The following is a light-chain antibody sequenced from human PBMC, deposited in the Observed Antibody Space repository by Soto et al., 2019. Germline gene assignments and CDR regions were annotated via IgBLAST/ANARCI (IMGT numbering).Light chain of an antibody. J-gene: IGKJ5*01. CDR2: DAS. Sequence: MMMTYSPATLSVSRWERVTLSCRTSHSVNSHVAWYQQKPGQAPRLLIYDASNRATGIPARFSGSGSGTDFTLTISSLEPEDFAVYHCQQRSNWPPITFGQETRLEIK. V-gene: IGKV3-11*01. CDR1: HSVNSH. CDR3: QQRSNWPPIT.